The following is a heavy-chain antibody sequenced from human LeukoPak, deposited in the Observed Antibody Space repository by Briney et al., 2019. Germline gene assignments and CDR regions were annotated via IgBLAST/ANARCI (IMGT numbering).Heavy chain of an antibody. V-gene: IGHV4-38-2*02. CDR3: ARDRDYYDSSGYYQF. J-gene: IGHJ4*02. D-gene: IGHD3-22*01. CDR1: GYSISSGYY. CDR2: IYHSGST. Sequence: PSETLSLTCTVSGYSISSGYYWGWIRRSPGKGLEWIGSIYHSGSTYYNPSLNSRVTISVDTSKNQFSLKLSSVTAADTAVYYCARDRDYYDSSGYYQFWGQGTLVTVSS.